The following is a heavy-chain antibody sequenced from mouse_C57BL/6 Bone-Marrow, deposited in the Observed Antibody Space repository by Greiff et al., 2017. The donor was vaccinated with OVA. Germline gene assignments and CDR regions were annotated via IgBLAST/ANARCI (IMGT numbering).Heavy chain of an antibody. J-gene: IGHJ1*03. Sequence: EVQLQESGPGLVKPSQSLSLTCSVTGYSITSGYYRNWIRQFPGNKLEWMGYISYDGSNNYNPSLKNRISITRDTSKNQFFLKLNSVTTEDTATYYCARERDFDVWGTGTTVTVSS. CDR2: ISYDGSN. CDR1: GYSITSGYY. CDR3: ARERDFDV. V-gene: IGHV3-6*01.